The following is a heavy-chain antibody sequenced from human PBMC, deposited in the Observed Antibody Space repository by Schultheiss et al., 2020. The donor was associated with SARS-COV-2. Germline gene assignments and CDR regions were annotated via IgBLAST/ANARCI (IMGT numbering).Heavy chain of an antibody. CDR1: GYTFTSYA. J-gene: IGHJ4*02. D-gene: IGHD5-18*01. V-gene: IGHV1-3*01. CDR3: ARDSRRGYSYGSKGY. CDR2: INAGNGNT. Sequence: ASVKVSCKASGYTFTSYAMHWVRQAPGQRLEWMGWINAGNGNTKYSQKFQGRVTITRDTSASTAYMELSSLRSEDTAVYYCARDSRRGYSYGSKGYWGQGTLVTVSS.